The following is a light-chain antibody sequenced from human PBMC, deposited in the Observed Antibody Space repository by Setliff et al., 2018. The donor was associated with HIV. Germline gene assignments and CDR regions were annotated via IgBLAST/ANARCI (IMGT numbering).Light chain of an antibody. J-gene: IGKJ4*01. CDR1: QSVLYSSNNKNY. Sequence: DIVMTHSPDSLAVSLGERATINCKSSQSVLYSSNNKNYLAWYQQKPGQPPKLLIYWASTRESGVPDRFSGTGSGTDFTLTISSLQAEDAAVYYCQQYYSTPITFGGGTKVDIK. CDR2: WAS. CDR3: QQYYSTPIT. V-gene: IGKV4-1*01.